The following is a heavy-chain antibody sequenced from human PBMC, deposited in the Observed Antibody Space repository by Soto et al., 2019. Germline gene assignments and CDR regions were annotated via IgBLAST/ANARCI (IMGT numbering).Heavy chain of an antibody. CDR1: GFTFSSYG. CDR3: AKSGGNSYYYYGMDV. J-gene: IGHJ6*02. CDR2: ISYDGSNK. D-gene: IGHD2-21*02. Sequence: QVQLVESGGGVVQPGRSLRLSCAASGFTFSSYGMHWVRQAPGKGLEWVAVISYDGSNKYYADSVKGRFTISRDNSKNTLYLQMNSLRAEDTAVYYCAKSGGNSYYYYGMDVWGQGTTVTVSS. V-gene: IGHV3-30*18.